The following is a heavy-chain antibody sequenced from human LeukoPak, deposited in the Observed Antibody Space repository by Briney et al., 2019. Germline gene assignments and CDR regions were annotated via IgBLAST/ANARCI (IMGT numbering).Heavy chain of an antibody. CDR1: GGSVSNYY. Sequence: PSETLSLTCTVSGGSVSNYYWSWIRQPPGKGLEWIGYIFYSGSTNYNPSLKSRVTISVDTSKNQFSLKLSSVTAADTAVYYCAREAELRFEGKGFDPWGQGTLVTVSS. J-gene: IGHJ5*02. D-gene: IGHD3-3*01. CDR3: AREAELRFEGKGFDP. CDR2: IFYSGST. V-gene: IGHV4-59*02.